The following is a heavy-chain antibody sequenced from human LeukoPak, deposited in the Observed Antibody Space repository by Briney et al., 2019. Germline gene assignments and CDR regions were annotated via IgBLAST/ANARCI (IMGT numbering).Heavy chain of an antibody. J-gene: IGHJ3*02. D-gene: IGHD3-10*01. Sequence: PGGSLRLSCAASGFTFSSYSMNWVRQAPGKGLEWVSYISSSSSTIYYADSVKGRFTISRDNAKNSLYLQMNSLRAEDTAVYYCAKDHGSGSYRHDAFDIWGQGTMVTVSS. CDR2: ISSSSSTI. CDR1: GFTFSSYS. CDR3: AKDHGSGSYRHDAFDI. V-gene: IGHV3-48*01.